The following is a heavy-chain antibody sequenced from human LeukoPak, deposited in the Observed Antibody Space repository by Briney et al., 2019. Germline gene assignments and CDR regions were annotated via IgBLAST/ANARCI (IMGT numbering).Heavy chain of an antibody. Sequence: PGGSLRLSCAASGFMFKNYNMNWVRQASGKGLEWVSSISSSSNYIYYADSVRGRFTISRDNSKNTLYLQMNSLRVEDTAMYYCARDCYTTGCYWGQGTLVTVSS. D-gene: IGHD3-16*02. CDR3: ARDCYTTGCY. CDR2: ISSSSNYI. V-gene: IGHV3-21*01. CDR1: GFMFKNYN. J-gene: IGHJ4*02.